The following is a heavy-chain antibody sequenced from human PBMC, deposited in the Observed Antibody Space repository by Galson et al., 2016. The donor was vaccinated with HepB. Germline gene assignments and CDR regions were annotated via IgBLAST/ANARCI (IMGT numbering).Heavy chain of an antibody. Sequence: SLRLSCAASGFTFSYYAMNWVRQAPGKGLEWVPAISGSGGSTYYADSVKGRFTISRDNSKNTLYLQMNSLRAEDTAVYYCAKGGEWLLYFDYWGQGTLVTVPS. V-gene: IGHV3-23*01. CDR1: GFTFSYYA. CDR2: ISGSGGST. J-gene: IGHJ4*02. D-gene: IGHD3-3*01. CDR3: AKGGEWLLYFDY.